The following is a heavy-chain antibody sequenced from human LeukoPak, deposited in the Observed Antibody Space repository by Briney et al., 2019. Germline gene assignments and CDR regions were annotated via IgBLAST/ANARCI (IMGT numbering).Heavy chain of an antibody. J-gene: IGHJ4*02. V-gene: IGHV3-23*01. Sequence: GGSLRLSCAASGFTFSSYAMSWVRQAPGKGLEWVSAISGSGGSTYYADSVKGRFTISRDNSKNTLYLQMNSLRAEDTAVYYCARVLTGWYYFDYWGQGTLVTVSS. CDR3: ARVLTGWYYFDY. CDR2: ISGSGGST. CDR1: GFTFSSYA. D-gene: IGHD6-19*01.